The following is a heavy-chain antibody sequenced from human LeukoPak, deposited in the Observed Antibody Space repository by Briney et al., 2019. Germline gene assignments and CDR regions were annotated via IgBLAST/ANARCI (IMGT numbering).Heavy chain of an antibody. V-gene: IGHV4-59*02. Sequence: SETLSLTCIVSGGSVNNYYWSWIRQPPGKGLEWIGNVYHSGSTSYNPSLKSRVTISRDTSKNQFSLRLTSVTAADAAVYYCAREDSGTSGYVFDPWGQGTLVTVSS. D-gene: IGHD3-22*01. J-gene: IGHJ5*02. CDR2: VYHSGST. CDR3: AREDSGTSGYVFDP. CDR1: GGSVNNYY.